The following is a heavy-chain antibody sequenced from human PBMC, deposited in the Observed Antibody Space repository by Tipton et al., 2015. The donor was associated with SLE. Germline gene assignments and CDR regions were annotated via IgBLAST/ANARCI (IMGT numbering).Heavy chain of an antibody. CDR3: ARPGGWHFDY. D-gene: IGHD6-19*01. CDR2: INHSGST. J-gene: IGHJ4*02. V-gene: IGHV4-34*01. CDR1: GGSFSGYY. Sequence: TLSLTCAVYGGSFSGYYCSWIRQPPGKGLEWIGEINHSGSTNYNPSLKSRVTISVDTSKNQFSLKLSSVTAADTAVYYCARPGGWHFDYWGQGTLVTVSS.